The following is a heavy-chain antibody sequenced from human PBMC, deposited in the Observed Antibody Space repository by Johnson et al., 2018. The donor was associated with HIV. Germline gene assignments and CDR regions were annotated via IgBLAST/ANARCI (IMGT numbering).Heavy chain of an antibody. CDR3: AKSIAAAGTNAFDI. D-gene: IGHD6-13*01. CDR1: GFTFSSSG. V-gene: IGHV3-NL1*01. CDR2: ISGSGANT. Sequence: QVQLVESGGGVVQPGGSLRLSCAASGFTFSSSGMHWVRQAPGKGLEWVSAISGSGANTYYADSVKGRFTISRDNSKNTLYLQMNSLRAEDRAVYYCAKSIAAAGTNAFDIWGQGTMVTVSS. J-gene: IGHJ3*02.